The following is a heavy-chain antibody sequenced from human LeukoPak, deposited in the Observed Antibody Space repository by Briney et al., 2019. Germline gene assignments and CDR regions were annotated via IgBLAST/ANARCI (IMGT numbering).Heavy chain of an antibody. J-gene: IGHJ5*02. CDR3: ARHGRSGWYGNWFDP. V-gene: IGHV4-4*07. CDR2: IYTSGST. Sequence: SETLSLTCTVSGGSISSYYWSWIRQPAGKGLEWIGRIYTSGSTNYNPSLKSRVTMSVDTSKNQFSLKLSSVTAADTAVYYCARHGRSGWYGNWFDPWGQGTLVTVSS. CDR1: GGSISSYY. D-gene: IGHD6-19*01.